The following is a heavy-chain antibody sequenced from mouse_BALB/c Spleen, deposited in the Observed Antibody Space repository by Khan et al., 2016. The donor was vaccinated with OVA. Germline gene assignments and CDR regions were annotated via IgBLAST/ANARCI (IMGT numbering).Heavy chain of an antibody. Sequence: EVQLQESGPGLVKPSQSLSLTCTVTGYSITSEFAWNWIRQFPGNKLEWMGYINYSGNTRFNPSLKSRTSHTRDTPKNQFFLQLNSVTTEDTATYYCARKDYYNYDPFPYWGQGTLVTVSA. CDR3: ARKDYYNYDPFPY. J-gene: IGHJ3*01. CDR2: INYSGNT. CDR1: GYSITSEFA. D-gene: IGHD2-4*01. V-gene: IGHV3-2*02.